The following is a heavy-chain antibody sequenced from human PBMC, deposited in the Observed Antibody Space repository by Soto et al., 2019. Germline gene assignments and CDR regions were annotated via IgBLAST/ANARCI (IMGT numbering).Heavy chain of an antibody. J-gene: IGHJ4*02. CDR2: ISYDGSNK. D-gene: IGHD1-26*01. CDR3: AKLIVGATPLFDY. Sequence: PGGSLRLSCAASGFTFSSYGMHWVRQAPGKGLEWVAVISYDGSNKYYADSVKGRFTISRDNSKNTLYLQMNSLRAEDTAVYYCAKLIVGATPLFDYWGQGTLVTVSS. CDR1: GFTFSSYG. V-gene: IGHV3-30*18.